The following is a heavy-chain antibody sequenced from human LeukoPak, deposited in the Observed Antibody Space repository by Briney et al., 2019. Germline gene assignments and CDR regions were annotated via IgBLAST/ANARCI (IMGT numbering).Heavy chain of an antibody. J-gene: IGHJ4*02. D-gene: IGHD3-22*01. Sequence: ASVKVSCKASGYTFTGYGISWVRQAPGQGLEWMGWISAYNGNTNYAQKLQGRVTMTTDTSTSTAYMELRSLRSDDTAVYYCARDITLNYYDSSGYYYDFDYWGRGTLVTVSS. CDR2: ISAYNGNT. V-gene: IGHV1-18*01. CDR3: ARDITLNYYDSSGYYYDFDY. CDR1: GYTFTGYG.